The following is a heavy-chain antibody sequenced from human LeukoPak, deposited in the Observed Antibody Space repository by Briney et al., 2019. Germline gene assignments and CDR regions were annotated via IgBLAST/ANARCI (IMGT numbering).Heavy chain of an antibody. CDR2: INPSGGST. Sequence: ASVKVSCKASGYTFTSYYMHRVRQAPGQGLEWMGIINPSGGSTSYAQKFQGRVTMTRDTSTSTVYMELSSLRSEDTAVYYCARGRVWFGELLYQNWFDPWGQGTLVTVSS. J-gene: IGHJ5*02. CDR3: ARGRVWFGELLYQNWFDP. V-gene: IGHV1-46*01. D-gene: IGHD3-10*01. CDR1: GYTFTSYY.